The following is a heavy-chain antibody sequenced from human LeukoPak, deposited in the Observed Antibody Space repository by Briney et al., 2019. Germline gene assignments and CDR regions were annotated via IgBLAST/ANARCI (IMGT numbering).Heavy chain of an antibody. CDR1: GSSISSYY. CDR3: AHKFAGSYAFDI. CDR2: IYYSGST. Sequence: SETLSLTCTVSGSSISSYYWTWIRQPPGKGLEWIGYIYYSGSTNYNPSLKSRVTISVDTSKNQFSLKLSSVTAADTAVYYCAHKFAGSYAFDIWGQGTMVTVSS. V-gene: IGHV4-59*01. J-gene: IGHJ3*02.